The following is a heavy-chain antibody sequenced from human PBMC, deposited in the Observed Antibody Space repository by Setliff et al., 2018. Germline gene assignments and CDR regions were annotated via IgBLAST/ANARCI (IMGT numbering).Heavy chain of an antibody. V-gene: IGHV4-38-2*01. CDR1: GYSISSGFS. CDR2: ILFSGDT. D-gene: IGHD3-10*01. J-gene: IGHJ1*01. Sequence: SETLSLTCAVSGYSISSGFSWVWIRQSPGKGLEWIGRILFSGDTYYNPSLNSRVTIPADTSKNQFSLNLSSVTAADTAVYYCARVDFTMLQGVLGQWGQGTLVTVSS. CDR3: ARVDFTMLQGVLGQ.